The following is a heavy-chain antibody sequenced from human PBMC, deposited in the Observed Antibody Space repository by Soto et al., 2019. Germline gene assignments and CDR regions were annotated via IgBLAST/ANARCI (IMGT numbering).Heavy chain of an antibody. CDR2: INHSANI. J-gene: IGHJ5*02. CDR1: GESSSDYY. V-gene: IGHV4-34*01. D-gene: IGHD2-15*01. Sequence: SETLSLTCAVYGESSSDYYWSWIRQPPGRGLEWIGEINHSANINYNPSLKSRVTISVDTSKNQFSLRLNCVIAADTAVYYCARGMAATWFDPWGQGTLVTVSS. CDR3: ARGMAATWFDP.